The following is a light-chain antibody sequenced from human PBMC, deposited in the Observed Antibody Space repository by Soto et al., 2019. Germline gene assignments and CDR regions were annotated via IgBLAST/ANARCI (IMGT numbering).Light chain of an antibody. CDR3: LQRGDWPPLT. Sequence: EIVLTQSPATLSLSPGERATLSCRASQSVGSSLAWYQQKPGQAPRLLIYDASNRATGIPARFSGSGSGTACTLTSSSRGSEDFAVYYCLQRGDWPPLTFGQGTKVEIK. CDR2: DAS. CDR1: QSVGSS. V-gene: IGKV3-11*01. J-gene: IGKJ1*01.